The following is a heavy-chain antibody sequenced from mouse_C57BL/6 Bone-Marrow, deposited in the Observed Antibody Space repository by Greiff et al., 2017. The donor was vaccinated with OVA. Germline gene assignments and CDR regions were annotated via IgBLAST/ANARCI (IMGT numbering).Heavy chain of an antibody. CDR1: GYTFTSYW. CDR2: IDPSDSET. J-gene: IGHJ1*03. CDR3: ARRDYDGGDFDV. D-gene: IGHD2-3*01. V-gene: IGHV1-52*01. Sequence: VQLQQPGAELVRPGSSVKLSCKASGYTFTSYWMHWVKQRPIQGLEWIGNIDPSDSETHYNQKFKDKATLTVDKSSSTAYMQLSSLTSEDSAVYYCARRDYDGGDFDVWGTGTTVTVSS.